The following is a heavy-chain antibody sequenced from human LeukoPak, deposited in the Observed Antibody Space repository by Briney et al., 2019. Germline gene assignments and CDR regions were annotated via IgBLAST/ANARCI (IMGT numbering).Heavy chain of an antibody. CDR1: GFTFSNYG. V-gene: IGHV3-30*02. CDR2: IRYDGNKK. Sequence: GGSLRLSCGASGFTFSNYGMLWVRQSPGKGLEWVAFIRYDGNKKLYADSMKGRFTISRDNSKNTLYLDINSLRAEDTAVYYCVKDNPLDYWGQGTLVIVSS. J-gene: IGHJ4*02. CDR3: VKDNPLDY. D-gene: IGHD1-14*01.